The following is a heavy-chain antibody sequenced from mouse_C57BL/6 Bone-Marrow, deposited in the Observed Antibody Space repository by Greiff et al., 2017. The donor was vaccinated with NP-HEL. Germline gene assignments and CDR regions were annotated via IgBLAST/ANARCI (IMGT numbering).Heavy chain of an antibody. J-gene: IGHJ4*01. D-gene: IGHD1-1*01. CDR3: ARDALTTGAMDY. CDR2: SRNKANDYTT. V-gene: IGHV7-1*01. Sequence: QLVESGGGLVQSGRSLRLSCATSGFTFSDFYMEWVRQAPGKGLEWIAASRNKANDYTTEYSASVKGRFIVSRDTSQSILYLQMNALRAEDTAIYYCARDALTTGAMDYWGQGTSVTVSS. CDR1: GFTFSDFY.